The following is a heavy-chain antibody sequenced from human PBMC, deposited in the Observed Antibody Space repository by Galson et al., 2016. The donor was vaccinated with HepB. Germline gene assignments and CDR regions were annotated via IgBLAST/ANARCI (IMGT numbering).Heavy chain of an antibody. V-gene: IGHV3-49*01. J-gene: IGHJ4*02. CDR3: ARGSSTMGY. CDR2: IRSKTYGRTT. CDR1: GFDFGDHA. Sequence: SLRLSCATSGFDFGDHAISWLRQAPDKGLEWLGFIRSKTYGRTTEYNVSVKGRFTISRNDSGGIAYLQMNNLPIEDTAVYYCARGSSTMGYWGQGTLVTVSS. D-gene: IGHD1-14*01.